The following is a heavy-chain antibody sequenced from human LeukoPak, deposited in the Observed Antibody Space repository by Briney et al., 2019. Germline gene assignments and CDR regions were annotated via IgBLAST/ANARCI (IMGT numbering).Heavy chain of an antibody. CDR1: GYTFTGYY. CDR2: INPNSGGK. D-gene: IGHD3-3*01. J-gene: IGHJ4*02. CDR3: ARDMADFWSVPIGYFDY. V-gene: IGHV1-2*02. Sequence: GASVKVSCKASGYTFTGYYMHLVRQAPGQGPEWMGCINPNSGGKNYAQKFQGRITMTRDTSISTAFMELSRLRSDDTAVYYCARDMADFWSVPIGYFDYWGQGTLVTVSS.